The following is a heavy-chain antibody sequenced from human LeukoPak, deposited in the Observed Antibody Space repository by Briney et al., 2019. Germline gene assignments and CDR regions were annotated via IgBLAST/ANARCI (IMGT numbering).Heavy chain of an antibody. V-gene: IGHV1-46*01. CDR2: IKPSGGST. Sequence: ASVKVSCKASGYTFTSYNMHWGRQAPGQGLEWMGIIKPSGGSTSYAQKFQGRVTMTRDTSTSAVYMELSSLRSEDTAVYYCARDLQNWGFDPWGQGTLVTVSS. J-gene: IGHJ5*02. CDR3: ARDLQNWGFDP. D-gene: IGHD7-27*01. CDR1: GYTFTSYN.